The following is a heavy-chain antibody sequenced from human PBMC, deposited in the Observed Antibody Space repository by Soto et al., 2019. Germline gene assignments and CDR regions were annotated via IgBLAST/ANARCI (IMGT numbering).Heavy chain of an antibody. V-gene: IGHV4-34*01. CDR2: INHSGST. J-gene: IGHJ4*02. CDR3: AIDQNRGGLVRHYFGD. Sequence: SETLSLTCAVYGGSFSGYYWSWIRQPPGKGLEWIGEINHSGSTNYNPSLKSRVTISVDTSKNQFSLKLSSVTAADTAVYYCAIDQNRGGLVRHYFGDWGQGTLVRSPQ. CDR1: GGSFSGYY. D-gene: IGHD6-19*01.